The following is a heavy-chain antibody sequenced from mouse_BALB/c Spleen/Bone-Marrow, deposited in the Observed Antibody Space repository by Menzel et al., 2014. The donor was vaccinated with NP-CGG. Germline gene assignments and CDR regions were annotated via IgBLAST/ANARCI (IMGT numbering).Heavy chain of an antibody. J-gene: IGHJ2*02. CDR2: IDPSNSES. V-gene: IGHV1-59*01. CDR3: ARLDGNYRNYFDY. Sequence: VQLQQSGPELVGPGTSVKMSCKASGYTFTSYWTHWVKQRPGQGLEWIGMIDPSNSESRLNQKFKDKATLNVDKSSNTAYVQLSSLTSEDSAVYYCARLDGNYRNYFDYWGQGTSLTVSS. CDR1: GYTFTSYW. D-gene: IGHD2-1*01.